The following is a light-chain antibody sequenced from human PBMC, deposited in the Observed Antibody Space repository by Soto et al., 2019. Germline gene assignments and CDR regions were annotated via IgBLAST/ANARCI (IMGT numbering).Light chain of an antibody. J-gene: IGKJ5*01. CDR2: AAS. Sequence: DIQMTQSPSTLSASVGDRVTITCLASQSISSWLAWYQQKPGKAPKLLIYAASTLQSGVPSRFSGSGSGTEFTLTISSLQPEDFATYYCQQLNSYPSITFGQGTRLEIK. V-gene: IGKV1-5*01. CDR1: QSISSW. CDR3: QQLNSYPSIT.